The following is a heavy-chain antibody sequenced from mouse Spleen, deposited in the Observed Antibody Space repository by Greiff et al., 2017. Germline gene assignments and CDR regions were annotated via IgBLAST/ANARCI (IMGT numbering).Heavy chain of an antibody. CDR1: GFTFSSYA. V-gene: IGHV5-9-1*01. Sequence: EVMLVESGGGLVKPGGSLKLSCAASGFTFSSYAMSWVRQTPEKRLEWVATISSGGSYTYYPDSVKGRFTISRDNAKNTLYLQMSSLRSEDTAMYYCAREGSTMITFYAMDYWGQGTSVTVSS. CDR3: AREGSTMITFYAMDY. D-gene: IGHD2-4*01. J-gene: IGHJ4*01. CDR2: ISSGGSYT.